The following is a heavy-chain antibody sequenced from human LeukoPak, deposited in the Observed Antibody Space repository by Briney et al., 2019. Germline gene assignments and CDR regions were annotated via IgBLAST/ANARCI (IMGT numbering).Heavy chain of an antibody. CDR3: ARDNDSGSYQFDY. Sequence: GASVKVSCKASGGTFSSYAISCVRQAPGQGLEWMGGIIPIFGTANYAQKFQGRVTITADESTSTAYMELSSLRSEDTAVYYCARDNDSGSYQFDYRGQGTLVTVSS. J-gene: IGHJ4*02. D-gene: IGHD1-26*01. CDR2: IIPIFGTA. V-gene: IGHV1-69*13. CDR1: GGTFSSYA.